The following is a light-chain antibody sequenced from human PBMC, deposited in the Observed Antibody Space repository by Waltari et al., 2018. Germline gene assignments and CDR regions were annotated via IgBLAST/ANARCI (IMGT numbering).Light chain of an antibody. V-gene: IGLV1-51*01. CDR3: GTWDSSLSAVV. Sequence: QSVLTQPPSMSAAPGQKVTIPCSGSSSNIGSDYVSWYKQLPGTAPKLLIYYNKRLPAWSPDRCSGAKSGTSATLGITGLQTGDEADYYCGTWDSSLSAVVFGGGTKLTVL. CDR1: SSNIGSDY. J-gene: IGLJ2*01. CDR2: YNK.